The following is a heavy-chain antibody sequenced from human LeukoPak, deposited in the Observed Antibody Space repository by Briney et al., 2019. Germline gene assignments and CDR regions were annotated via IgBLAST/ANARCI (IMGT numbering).Heavy chain of an antibody. Sequence: ASVKVSCKASGGTFSSYAISWLRQAPGQGLEWMGWISANNGYTKYAQKFQGRVTMTTDTSTRTAYMEVRSLRSDDTAVYYCARDPPRRDGNNYGYFDLWGRGTLVSVSS. CDR2: ISANNGYT. V-gene: IGHV1-18*01. D-gene: IGHD5-24*01. CDR1: GGTFSSYA. CDR3: ARDPPRRDGNNYGYFDL. J-gene: IGHJ2*01.